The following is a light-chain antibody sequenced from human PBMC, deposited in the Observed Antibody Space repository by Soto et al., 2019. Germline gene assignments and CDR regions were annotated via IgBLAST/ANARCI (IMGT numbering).Light chain of an antibody. Sequence: EIVLTQSPGTLSLSPGERATLSCRASQSVSSSYLAWYQQKPGQAPRLLIYGASSRATGIPDRFSGSGSGTDFTLTISILETEDFAVYYSQQYGISPWTFGQGIKVEIK. CDR1: QSVSSSY. CDR3: QQYGISPWT. CDR2: GAS. V-gene: IGKV3-20*01. J-gene: IGKJ1*01.